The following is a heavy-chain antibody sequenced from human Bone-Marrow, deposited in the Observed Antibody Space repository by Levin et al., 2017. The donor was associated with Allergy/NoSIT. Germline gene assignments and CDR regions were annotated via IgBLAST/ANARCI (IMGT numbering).Heavy chain of an antibody. D-gene: IGHD3-10*01. CDR2: INPNNGGA. Sequence: GASVKVSCQPSGYTLTGHYFHWVRQAPGQGLEWMGWINPNNGGADYAQKFQGRVTMTRDTSINTAYMELSRLTSDDTAVYYCASWPGGVGAAFSGPFDHWGQGTLVTVSS. V-gene: IGHV1-2*02. CDR3: ASWPGGVGAAFSGPFDH. J-gene: IGHJ4*02. CDR1: GYTLTGHY.